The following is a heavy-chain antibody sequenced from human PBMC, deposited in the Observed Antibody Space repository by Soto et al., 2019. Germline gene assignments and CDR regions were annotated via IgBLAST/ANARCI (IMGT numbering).Heavy chain of an antibody. V-gene: IGHV3-33*01. CDR3: ARVPTNGGELQPKYYFDY. J-gene: IGHJ4*02. CDR1: GFTFSSYG. D-gene: IGHD1-26*01. CDR2: IWYDGSNK. Sequence: TGGSLRLSCAASGFTFSSYGMHWVRQAPGKGLEWVAVIWYDGSNKYYADSVKGRFTISRDNSKNTLYLQMNSLRAEDTAVYYCARVPTNGGELQPKYYFDYWGQATLVTVSS.